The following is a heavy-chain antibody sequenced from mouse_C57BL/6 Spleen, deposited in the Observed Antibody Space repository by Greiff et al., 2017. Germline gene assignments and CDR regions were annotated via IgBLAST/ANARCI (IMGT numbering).Heavy chain of an antibody. CDR1: GFTFSSYG. D-gene: IGHD1-2*01. V-gene: IGHV5-6*01. CDR2: ISSGGSYT. Sequence: EVQLVESGGDLVKPGGSLKLSCAASGFTFSSYGMSWVRQTPDKRLEWVATISSGGSYTYYPDSVKGRFTISRDNAKNTLYLQMSSLKSEDTAMYYCARQELLRRGAMDYWGQGTSVTVSS. J-gene: IGHJ4*01. CDR3: ARQELLRRGAMDY.